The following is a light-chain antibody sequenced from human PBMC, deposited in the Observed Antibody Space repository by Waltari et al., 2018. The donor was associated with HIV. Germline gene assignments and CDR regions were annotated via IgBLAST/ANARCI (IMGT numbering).Light chain of an antibody. J-gene: IGKJ4*01. V-gene: IGKV1-39*01. CDR2: GAF. CDR1: QSISTY. Sequence: DIQMTQSPSSLSASVVDSVTITCRPSQSISTYLNWYQQKPGKAPELLIYGAFSLQSGVPSGFSGSGSGTDFTLTITSLQPEDFATYFCQQSYRIPLTFGGGTKVEL. CDR3: QQSYRIPLT.